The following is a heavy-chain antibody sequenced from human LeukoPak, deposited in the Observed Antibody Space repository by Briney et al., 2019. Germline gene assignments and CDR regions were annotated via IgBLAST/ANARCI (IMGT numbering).Heavy chain of an antibody. V-gene: IGHV3-48*03. CDR1: GFTFSSYE. Sequence: GGSLRLSCAASGFTFSSYEMNWVRQAPGKGLAWVSYISSSGNTIYYADSVKGRFTISRDNAKNSLYLQMNSLRAEDTAVYYCAREGVDIVLIFGWGQGTLVTVSS. D-gene: IGHD2-8*01. CDR2: ISSSGNTI. CDR3: AREGVDIVLIFG. J-gene: IGHJ4*02.